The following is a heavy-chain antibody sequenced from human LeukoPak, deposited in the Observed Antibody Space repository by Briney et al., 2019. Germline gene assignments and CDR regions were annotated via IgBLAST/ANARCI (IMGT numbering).Heavy chain of an antibody. J-gene: IGHJ4*02. CDR1: GYSFTSYW. Sequence: GESLRISCKGFGYSFTSYWISWVRQMPGKGLEWMGRIDPSDSYTNYSPSFQGHVTISADKSISTAYLQWSSLKASDTAMYYCASTGGYSSSWPNYWGQGTLVTVSS. D-gene: IGHD6-13*01. CDR3: ASTGGYSSSWPNY. V-gene: IGHV5-10-1*01. CDR2: IDPSDSYT.